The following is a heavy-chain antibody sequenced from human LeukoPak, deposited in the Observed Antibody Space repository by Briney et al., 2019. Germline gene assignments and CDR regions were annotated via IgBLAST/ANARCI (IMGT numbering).Heavy chain of an antibody. CDR2: IKQDGSEK. D-gene: IGHD2-2*01. V-gene: IGHV3-7*01. CDR3: ERDIVVPTSSYYYYYGMDV. CDR1: GFTFSSYW. J-gene: IGHJ6*02. Sequence: PGGSLRLSCAASGFTFSSYWMSWVRQAPGKGLEWVANIKQDGSEKYYVDSVKGRFTISRDNAKNSLYLQMNSLRAEDTAVYYCERDIVVPTSSYYYYYGMDVWGQGTTVTVSS.